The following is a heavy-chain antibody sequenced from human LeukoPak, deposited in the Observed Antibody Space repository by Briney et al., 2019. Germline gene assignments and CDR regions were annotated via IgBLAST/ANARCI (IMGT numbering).Heavy chain of an antibody. CDR3: ARHVFWSGVGFDP. CDR2: FHYSGTT. CDR1: GGSISGYY. J-gene: IGHJ5*02. D-gene: IGHD3-10*01. V-gene: IGHV4-59*08. Sequence: SETLSLTCAVSGGSISGYYWIWIRQSPGEGLEWIGHFHYSGTTDYNPSLKSRVTISVDTSKNQFSLKLSSVTAADTAVYYCARHVFWSGVGFDPWGQGTLVTVSS.